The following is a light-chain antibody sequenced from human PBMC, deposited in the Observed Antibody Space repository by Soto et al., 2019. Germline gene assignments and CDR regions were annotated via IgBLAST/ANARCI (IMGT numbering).Light chain of an antibody. V-gene: IGKV3-20*01. J-gene: IGKJ1*01. CDR1: HSVASRY. CDR2: GAS. Sequence: EIVLTQSPGTLSLSPGERATLSCRASHSVASRYLAWSQHKPGQPPRLLIYGASSRATGIPDRFSGSGSGADFTLTISRLEPEDFAVYYCQQHDTSPRTFGQGTKVEIK. CDR3: QQHDTSPRT.